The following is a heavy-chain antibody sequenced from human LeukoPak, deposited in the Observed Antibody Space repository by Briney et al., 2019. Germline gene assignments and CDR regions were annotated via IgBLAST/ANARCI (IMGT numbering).Heavy chain of an antibody. Sequence: GGSLRLSCAASGFTFSSYGMHWVRQAPGKGLEWVAIIWYDGSNKYYADSVKGRCTISRDNAKDSLYLQMNSLRAEDTAVYYCARDEGNTGYYYWGQGTLVTVSS. J-gene: IGHJ4*02. CDR3: ARDEGNTGYYY. CDR1: GFTFSSYG. V-gene: IGHV3-33*01. D-gene: IGHD3-9*01. CDR2: IWYDGSNK.